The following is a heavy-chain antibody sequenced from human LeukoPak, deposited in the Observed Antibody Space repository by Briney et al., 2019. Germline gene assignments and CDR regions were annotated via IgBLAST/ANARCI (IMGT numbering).Heavy chain of an antibody. Sequence: GRSLRLSCAVSGFNVRSNYMSWVRQAPGKGLEWVSVLHSGGDTYYADSVKGRFTISRDNSENTLFLQMNSLRAEDTAVYYCARGKVYYYYDYWGQGTLVTVSS. CDR1: GFNVRSNY. CDR2: LHSGGDT. V-gene: IGHV3-53*01. J-gene: IGHJ4*02. D-gene: IGHD5/OR15-5a*01. CDR3: ARGKVYYYYDY.